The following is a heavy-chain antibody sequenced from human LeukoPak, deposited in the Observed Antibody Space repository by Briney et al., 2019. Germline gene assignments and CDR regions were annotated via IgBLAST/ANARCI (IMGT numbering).Heavy chain of an antibody. CDR2: IRFDGSNK. CDR3: AKDVSNYYYYMDV. Sequence: GGSLRLSCAASGFTFSSYGMHWVRQAPDKGVEWLTFIRFDGSNKCYTDSVKGRFTISRDNSKNTLYLQMNSLRAEDTAVYYCAKDVSNYYYYMDVWGKGTTVTISS. D-gene: IGHD2-8*01. V-gene: IGHV3-30*02. CDR1: GFTFSSYG. J-gene: IGHJ6*03.